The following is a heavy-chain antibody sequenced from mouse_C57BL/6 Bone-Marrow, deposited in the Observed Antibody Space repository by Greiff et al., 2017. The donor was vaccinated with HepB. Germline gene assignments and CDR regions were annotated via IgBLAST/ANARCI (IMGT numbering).Heavy chain of an antibody. CDR3: ASHGSSSAWFAY. CDR1: GFTFSSYG. Sequence: EVMLVESGGDLVKPGGSLKLSCAASGFTFSSYGMSWVRQTPDKRLEWVATISSGGSYTYYPDSVKGRFTISRDNAKNTLYLQMSRLKSEDTAMYYCASHGSSSAWFAYWGQGTLVTVSA. J-gene: IGHJ3*01. CDR2: ISSGGSYT. V-gene: IGHV5-6*01. D-gene: IGHD1-1*01.